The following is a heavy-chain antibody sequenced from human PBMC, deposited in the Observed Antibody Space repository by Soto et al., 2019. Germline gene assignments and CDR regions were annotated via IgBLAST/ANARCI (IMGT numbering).Heavy chain of an antibody. Sequence: QVQLVQSGAEVKKPGSSVKVSCKASGGTFSSYSINWVRQAPGQGLEWMGEIIPIFGTANYAQKFQGRATSTAVESTSPAYVALSSLPSEDTAVYYCARDGGRHSGGIDYWGQGTLVTVSS. CDR3: ARDGGRHSGGIDY. V-gene: IGHV1-69*01. CDR1: GGTFSSYS. J-gene: IGHJ4*02. CDR2: IIPIFGTA. D-gene: IGHD1-26*01.